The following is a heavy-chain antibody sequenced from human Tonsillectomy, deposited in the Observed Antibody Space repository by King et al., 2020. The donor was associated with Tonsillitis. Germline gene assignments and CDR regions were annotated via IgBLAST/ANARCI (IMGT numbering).Heavy chain of an antibody. D-gene: IGHD3-16*01. V-gene: IGHV3-7*03. CDR2: IKQDGSEK. CDR1: GFTFSSYW. J-gene: IGHJ6*02. CDR3: ARDLFLDDYVWGGDPPPDGYYHAMGV. Sequence: VQLVESGGGLVQPGGSLRLSCAASGFTFSSYWMSWVRQAPGKGLEWVANIKQDGSEKYYVDSVKGRFTISRDNAKNSMYLQVNSLRAEDTAVYYGARDLFLDDYVWGGDPPPDGYYHAMGVWGQGTTVTVAS.